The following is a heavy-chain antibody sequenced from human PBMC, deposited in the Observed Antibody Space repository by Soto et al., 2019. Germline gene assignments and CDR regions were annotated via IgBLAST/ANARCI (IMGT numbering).Heavy chain of an antibody. CDR1: GGTFSSYA. CDR3: ARLRYSSGWYHTQSDLYYFAY. D-gene: IGHD6-19*01. Sequence: SVKVSCKASGGTFSSYAISWVRQAPGQGLEWMGGIIPIFGTANYAQKFQGRVTITADESTSTAYMELSSLRSEDTAVYYCARLRYSSGWYHTQSDLYYFAYWGKGTLVPVS. CDR2: IIPIFGTA. V-gene: IGHV1-69*13. J-gene: IGHJ4*02.